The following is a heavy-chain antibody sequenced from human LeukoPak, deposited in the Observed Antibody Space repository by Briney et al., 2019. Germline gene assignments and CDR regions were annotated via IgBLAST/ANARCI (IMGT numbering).Heavy chain of an antibody. CDR1: GGSISGYY. V-gene: IGHV4-4*07. CDR2: IYTSGST. CDR3: ARYSSSSVYYYYYMDV. D-gene: IGHD6-6*01. Sequence: PSETLSLTCTVSGGSISGYYWSWIRQPAGKGLEWIGRIYTSGSTNYNPSLKSRVTMSVDTSKNQFSLKLSSVTAADTAVYYCARYSSSSVYYYYYMDVWGKGTTFTVSS. J-gene: IGHJ6*03.